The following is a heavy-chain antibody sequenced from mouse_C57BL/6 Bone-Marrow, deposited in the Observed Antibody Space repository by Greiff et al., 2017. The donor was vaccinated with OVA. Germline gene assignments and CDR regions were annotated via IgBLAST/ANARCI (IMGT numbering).Heavy chain of an antibody. CDR1: GYSITSGYY. J-gene: IGHJ2*01. D-gene: IGHD1-1*01. CDR3: ARATVVAEGYFDY. Sequence: DVQLQESGPGLVKPSQSLSLTCSVTGYSITSGYYWNWIRQFPGNKLEWMGYISYDGSNNYNPSLKNRISITRDTSKNQFFLKLNSVTTEDTATYYCARATVVAEGYFDYWGQGTTLTVSS. V-gene: IGHV3-6*01. CDR2: ISYDGSN.